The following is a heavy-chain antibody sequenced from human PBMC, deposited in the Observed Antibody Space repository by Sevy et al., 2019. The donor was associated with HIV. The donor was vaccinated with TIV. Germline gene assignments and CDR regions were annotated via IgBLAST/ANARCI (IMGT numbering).Heavy chain of an antibody. J-gene: IGHJ4*02. CDR3: AKDPFLAAGSRSSISCYALFDY. Sequence: GGSLRLSCAASGFTFSNYAMSWVRQAPGKGLEWVSAISGNGGTTYYADSVKGRFTISRDNSKNTLYLQMNSLRAEDTAIYYCAKDPFLAAGSRSSISCYALFDYWGQGTLVTVSS. CDR2: ISGNGGTT. V-gene: IGHV3-23*01. CDR1: GFTFSNYA. D-gene: IGHD2-2*01.